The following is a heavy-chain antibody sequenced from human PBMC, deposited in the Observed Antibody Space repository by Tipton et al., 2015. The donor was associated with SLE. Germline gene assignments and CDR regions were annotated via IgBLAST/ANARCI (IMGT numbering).Heavy chain of an antibody. D-gene: IGHD5-18*01. V-gene: IGHV3-23*01. Sequence: SSSSYYWGWIRQPPGKGLEWVSAISGSGGSTYYADSVKGRFTISRDNSKNTLYLQMNSLRAEDTAVYYCAKDGVSTAMAHFDYWGQGTLVTVSS. J-gene: IGHJ4*02. CDR1: SSSSYY. CDR3: AKDGVSTAMAHFDY. CDR2: ISGSGGST.